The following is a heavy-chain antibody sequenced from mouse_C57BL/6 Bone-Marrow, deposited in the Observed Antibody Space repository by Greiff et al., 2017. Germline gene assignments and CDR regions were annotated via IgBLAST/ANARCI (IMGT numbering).Heavy chain of an antibody. V-gene: IGHV7-3*01. D-gene: IGHD4-1*01. Sequence: EVQLVESGGGLVQPGGSLSLSCAASGFTFTDYYMSWVRQPPGKALEWLGFIRNKANGYTTEYSASVKGRFTISRDNSQSILYLQMNALRAEDSATYYCARDGANWENLYCYIDFWGTGTTVTVSS. J-gene: IGHJ1*03. CDR3: ARDGANWENLYCYIDF. CDR1: GFTFTDYY. CDR2: IRNKANGYTT.